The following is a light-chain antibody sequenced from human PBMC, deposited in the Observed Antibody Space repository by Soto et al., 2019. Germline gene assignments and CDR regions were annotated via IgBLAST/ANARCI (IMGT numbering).Light chain of an antibody. CDR2: SDS. J-gene: IGLJ3*02. Sequence: VLTQPPSASGTPGRRVTISCSGSTSNIGSHVVNWYQQLPGTAPKLLIFSDSQRPSGVPDRFSGSKSGTSVSLAISGLQSDDEGNYYCAAWDDSLDGSWVFGGGTQLTVL. CDR3: AAWDDSLDGSWV. V-gene: IGLV1-44*01. CDR1: TSNIGSHV.